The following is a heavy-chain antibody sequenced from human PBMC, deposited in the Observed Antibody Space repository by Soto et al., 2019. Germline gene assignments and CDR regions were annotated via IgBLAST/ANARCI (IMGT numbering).Heavy chain of an antibody. CDR2: ISSSGSII. Sequence: GGSLRLSCAASGFTFSDYYMSWVRQAPGKGVEWLAYISSSGSIIKFADSVKGRFTISRDNAKRSLFLQMNSLTAEDSAMYYCARGSTDSYPGSRIFDFWGRGTLVTVYS. J-gene: IGHJ4*02. V-gene: IGHV3-11*01. D-gene: IGHD3-10*01. CDR1: GFTFSDYY. CDR3: ARGSTDSYPGSRIFDF.